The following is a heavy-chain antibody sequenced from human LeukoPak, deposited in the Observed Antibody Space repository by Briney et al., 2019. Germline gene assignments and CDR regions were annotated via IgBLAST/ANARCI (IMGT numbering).Heavy chain of an antibody. J-gene: IGHJ4*02. CDR3: AKDMWRFGELDYDY. D-gene: IGHD3-10*01. V-gene: IGHV3-43*02. CDR2: ISGDGGST. CDR1: GFTFDDYA. Sequence: GGSLRLSCEASGFTFDDYAMHWFRQAPGKGLEWVSLISGDGGSTYYADSVKGRFTISRDNSKNSLYLQMNSLRTEDTALYYCAKDMWRFGELDYDYWGQGTLVTVSS.